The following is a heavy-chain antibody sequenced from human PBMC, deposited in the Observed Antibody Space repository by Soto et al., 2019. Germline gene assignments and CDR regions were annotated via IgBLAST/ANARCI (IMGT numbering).Heavy chain of an antibody. V-gene: IGHV3-33*01. J-gene: IGHJ6*02. CDR2: IWYDGSNK. Sequence: LRLSCAASGFTFSSYGMHWVRQAPGKGLEWVAVIWYDGSNKYYADSVKGRFTISRDNSKNTLYLQMNSLRAEDTAVYYCARDGPTYYYDSSGLGGMDVWGQGTTVTVSS. CDR3: ARDGPTYYYDSSGLGGMDV. CDR1: GFTFSSYG. D-gene: IGHD3-22*01.